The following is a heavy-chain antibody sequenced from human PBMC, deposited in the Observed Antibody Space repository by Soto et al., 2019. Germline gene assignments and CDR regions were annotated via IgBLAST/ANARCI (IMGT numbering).Heavy chain of an antibody. CDR2: IYYSGST. CDR1: GGSISSSSYY. CDR3: ARSPVVVVAATLYYFDY. V-gene: IGHV4-39*01. J-gene: IGHJ4*02. D-gene: IGHD2-15*01. Sequence: PSETLSLTCTVSGGSISSSSYYWGWIRQPPGKGLEWIGSIYYSGSTYYNPSLKSRVTISVDTSKNQFSLKLSSVTAADTAVYYCARSPVVVVAATLYYFDYWGQGTQVTVSS.